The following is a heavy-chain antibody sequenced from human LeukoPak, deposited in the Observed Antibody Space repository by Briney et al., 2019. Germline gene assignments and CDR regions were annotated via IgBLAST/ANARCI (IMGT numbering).Heavy chain of an antibody. J-gene: IGHJ6*02. CDR1: GYTFTSYD. CDR3: ARVLDSSSWYGYYYYYGMDV. V-gene: IGHV1-8*01. D-gene: IGHD6-13*01. Sequence: ASVKVSCKASGYTFTSYDINWVRQATGQGLEWMGWMNPNSGNTGYAQKFQGRVTMTRNTSISTAYMELSSLRSEDTAVYYCARVLDSSSWYGYYYYYGMDVWGQGTTVTVSS. CDR2: MNPNSGNT.